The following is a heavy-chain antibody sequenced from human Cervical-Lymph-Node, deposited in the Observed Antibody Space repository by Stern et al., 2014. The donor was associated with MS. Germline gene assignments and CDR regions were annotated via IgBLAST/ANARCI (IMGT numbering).Heavy chain of an antibody. V-gene: IGHV4-31*03. Sequence: VQLVDSGPGLVKPSQTLSLTCTVSGGSISSGGYYWSWIRPHPGKGLEWIGYLYYSGSTYYNPSLKSRVTISVDTSKNQFSLKLSSVTAADTAVYYCARDTRGKYCSGGSCYQSNWFDPWGQGTLVTVSS. CDR1: GGSISSGGYY. D-gene: IGHD2-15*01. CDR2: LYYSGST. J-gene: IGHJ5*02. CDR3: ARDTRGKYCSGGSCYQSNWFDP.